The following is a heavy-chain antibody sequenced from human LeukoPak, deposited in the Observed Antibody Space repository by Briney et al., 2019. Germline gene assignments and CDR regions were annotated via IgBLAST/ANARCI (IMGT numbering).Heavy chain of an antibody. V-gene: IGHV3-43D*03. CDR1: GFTFDDYA. J-gene: IGHJ4*02. Sequence: GGSLRLSCAASGFTFDDYAMHWVRQAPGKGLEWVSLISWDGGSTYYADSVKGRFTISRDNSKNSLYLQMNSLRAEDTALYYCAKDSNPIAAAGFLAYWGQGTLVTVSS. D-gene: IGHD6-13*01. CDR2: ISWDGGST. CDR3: AKDSNPIAAAGFLAY.